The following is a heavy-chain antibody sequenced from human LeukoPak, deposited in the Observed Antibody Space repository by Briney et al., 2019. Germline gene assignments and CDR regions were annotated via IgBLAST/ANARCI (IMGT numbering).Heavy chain of an antibody. Sequence: PGGSLRLSCAASGFKFNNLWMTWFRQAPGKGLEWVANIKEDGSEKNYVDSVKGRFTTSRNNAKNSLYLQMNSLRAEDTAVYYCAAFDIWGQGTMVTVSS. J-gene: IGHJ3*02. CDR1: GFKFNNLW. CDR2: IKEDGSEK. CDR3: AAFDI. V-gene: IGHV3-7*01.